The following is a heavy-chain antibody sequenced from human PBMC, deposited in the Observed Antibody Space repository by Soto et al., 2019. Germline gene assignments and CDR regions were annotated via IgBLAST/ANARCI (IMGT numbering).Heavy chain of an antibody. V-gene: IGHV4-34*01. CDR2: INHLGSI. D-gene: IGHD2-21*01. J-gene: IGHJ6*03. Sequence: ASETLSLTCVVSGGSLSDYFWSWIRQPPGMALEWIGEINHLGSINYNPSLKSRVTMSVDTSKNQFSLTLNSVTAADTATYYCGRGGISHWAYFYYMDVWDRGTTVTVSS. CDR1: GGSLSDYF. CDR3: GRGGISHWAYFYYMDV.